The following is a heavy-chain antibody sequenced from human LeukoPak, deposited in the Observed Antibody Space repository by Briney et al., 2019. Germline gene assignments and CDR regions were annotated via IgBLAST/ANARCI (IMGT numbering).Heavy chain of an antibody. CDR1: GFTFTDYW. D-gene: IGHD1-26*01. V-gene: IGHV3-7*01. CDR2: VTKDGGEN. J-gene: IGHJ4*02. Sequence: GGSLRLSCAGSGFTFTDYWMHWIRQAPGKGLEWVASVTKDGGENYYVDSAKGRFTISRDNARNSLYLQMNSLRAEDTAVYYCARVRGSYHFDYWGQGTLVTVSS. CDR3: ARVRGSYHFDY.